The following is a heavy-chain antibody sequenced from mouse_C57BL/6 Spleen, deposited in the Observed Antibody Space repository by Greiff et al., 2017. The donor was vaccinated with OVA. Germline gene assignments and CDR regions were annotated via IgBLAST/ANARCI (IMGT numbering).Heavy chain of an antibody. V-gene: IGHV5-9-1*02. CDR2: ISSGGDYT. CDR3: TRDDYLYAMDY. Sequence: EVQLVESGEGLVKPGGSLKLSCAASGFTFSSYAMSWVRQTPEKRLEWVAYISSGGDYTYYADTVKGRFTISRDNARNTLYLQMSSLKSEDTAMYYCTRDDYLYAMDYWGQGTSVTVSS. J-gene: IGHJ4*01. D-gene: IGHD2-4*01. CDR1: GFTFSSYA.